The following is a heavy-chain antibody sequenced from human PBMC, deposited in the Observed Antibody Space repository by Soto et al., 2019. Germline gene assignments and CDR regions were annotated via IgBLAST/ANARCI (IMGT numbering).Heavy chain of an antibody. Sequence: QVQLVQSGAEVKKPGSSVKVSCKASGGTFSSYAISWVRQAPGQGLEWMGGIIPIFGTANYAQKFQGRVTITADEYTSTAYMELSSLRSEDTAVYYCAREKDRANYYYYYYGMDVWGQGTTVTVSS. J-gene: IGHJ6*02. V-gene: IGHV1-69*01. D-gene: IGHD2-15*01. CDR2: IIPIFGTA. CDR3: AREKDRANYYYYYYGMDV. CDR1: GGTFSSYA.